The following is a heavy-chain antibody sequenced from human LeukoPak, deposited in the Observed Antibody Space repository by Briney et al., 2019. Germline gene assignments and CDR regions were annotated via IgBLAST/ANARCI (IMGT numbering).Heavy chain of an antibody. J-gene: IGHJ4*02. CDR1: GGTFSSYA. D-gene: IGHD3-16*01. CDR3: ARDMITFGGVILDY. Sequence: ASVKVSCKASGGTFSSYAISWVRQAPGQGLEWMGGIIPIFGTANYAQKFQGRATITADESTSTAYMELRSLRSDDTAVYCCARDMITFGGVILDYWGQGTLVTVSS. CDR2: IIPIFGTA. V-gene: IGHV1-69*13.